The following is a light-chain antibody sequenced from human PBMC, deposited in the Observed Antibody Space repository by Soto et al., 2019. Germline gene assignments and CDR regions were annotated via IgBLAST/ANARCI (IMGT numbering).Light chain of an antibody. CDR3: QQSNSYTFT. CDR1: QSISSW. V-gene: IGKV1-5*01. Sequence: IVFTKSPSTXSETKQYRVSRPCRASQSISSWLQWYQQKPGKAXNXXXYDASTLNSGVPTWLRASGSGTDFNITIRRLQPADFETYYCQQSNSYTFTVGRGTQVDI. J-gene: IGKJ3*01. CDR2: DAS.